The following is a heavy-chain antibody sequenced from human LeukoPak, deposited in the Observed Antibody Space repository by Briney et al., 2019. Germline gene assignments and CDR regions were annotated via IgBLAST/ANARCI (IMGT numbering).Heavy chain of an antibody. J-gene: IGHJ4*02. CDR1: GFTISFYR. CDR3: VRDGGYYGRDS. D-gene: IGHD3-10*02. Sequence: GGSLRLSCAASGFTISFYRMSWGRPGPGEGLGWVANINQVASEKNYVDTVKGRVTISRDNAKSSLYLQMHSVRAEDPAMYSCVRDGGYYGRDSWGQGALVSVSS. CDR2: INQVASEK. V-gene: IGHV3-7*04.